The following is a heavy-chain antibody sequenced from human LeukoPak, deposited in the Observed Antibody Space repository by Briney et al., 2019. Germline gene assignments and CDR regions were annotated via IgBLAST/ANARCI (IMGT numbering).Heavy chain of an antibody. CDR3: AKDGEVSWFGPESY. Sequence: GGSLRLSCAASGFTFSSYGMHWVRQAPGKGLEWVALISLDGSNKDYAESVKGRLTISRDSSKNTLYLQMNSLRAEDTAVYYCAKDGEVSWFGPESYWGQGTLVAVSS. J-gene: IGHJ4*02. D-gene: IGHD3-10*01. CDR2: ISLDGSNK. CDR1: GFTFSSYG. V-gene: IGHV3-30*18.